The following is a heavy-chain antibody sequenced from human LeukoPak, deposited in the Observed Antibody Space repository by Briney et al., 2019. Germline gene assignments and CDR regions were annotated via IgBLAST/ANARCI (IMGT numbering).Heavy chain of an antibody. V-gene: IGHV3-20*01. CDR1: GFTFDDYG. D-gene: IGHD4-17*01. Sequence: GGSLTLSCAASGFTFDDYGMSWVRQVPGKGLEWVSGINRHCGGAVYADSVKGRFTISRDNAKNSLYLQMNSLTAEDTALSHCARATGPYYYHGMDVWGQGTTVTVS. J-gene: IGHJ6*02. CDR3: ARATGPYYYHGMDV. CDR2: INRHCGGA.